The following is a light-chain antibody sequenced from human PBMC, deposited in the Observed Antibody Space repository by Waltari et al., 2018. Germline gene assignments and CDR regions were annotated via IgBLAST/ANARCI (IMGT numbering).Light chain of an antibody. V-gene: IGLV3-19*01. CDR2: GKN. Sequence: SSELTQDPAVSVALGQTVRITCQGDSLRSYSASWYQQKPGQAPVLVIYGKNNRASGIPDRFSGSSAGDTAALAITGAQAEDEAEYYCNSRDSRGKHWVFGGGTKLTVL. J-gene: IGLJ3*02. CDR1: SLRSYS. CDR3: NSRDSRGKHWV.